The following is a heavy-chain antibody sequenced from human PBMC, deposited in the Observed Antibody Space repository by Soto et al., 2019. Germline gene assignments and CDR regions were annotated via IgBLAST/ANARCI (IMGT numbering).Heavy chain of an antibody. CDR1: GFAFSTYG. Sequence: QVQLVESGGGVVQPGRSLRLSCAASGFAFSTYGMHWVRQAPGKGLDWVAVIWYDGSNKYYADSVKGRFTISRDNFKNTLYLQMNILRVEDTAVYYCARAVGPFDYWGQGTLVTVSS. CDR2: IWYDGSNK. J-gene: IGHJ4*01. V-gene: IGHV3-33*01. CDR3: ARAVGPFDY. D-gene: IGHD1-26*01.